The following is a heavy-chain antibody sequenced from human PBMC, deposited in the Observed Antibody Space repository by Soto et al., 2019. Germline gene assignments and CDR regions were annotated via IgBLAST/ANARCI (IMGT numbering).Heavy chain of an antibody. CDR3: AVRIVVVPAATNVSWFDP. J-gene: IGHJ5*02. CDR1: GFTVSSNY. Sequence: PGGSLRLSCAASGFTVSSNYMSWVRQAPGKGLEWVSAISGSGGSTYYADSVKGRFTISRDNSKNTLYLQMNSLRAEDTAVYYCAVRIVVVPAATNVSWFDPWGQGTLVTVSS. D-gene: IGHD2-2*01. V-gene: IGHV3-23*01. CDR2: ISGSGGST.